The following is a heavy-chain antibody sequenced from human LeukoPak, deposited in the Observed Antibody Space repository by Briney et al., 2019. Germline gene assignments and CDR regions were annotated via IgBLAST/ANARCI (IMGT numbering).Heavy chain of an antibody. J-gene: IGHJ4*02. Sequence: GGSLRLSCAASGFTFSSYWMHWVRQAPGKGLVWVSRINSDGSSTIYADSVKGRFTISRDNAKNTLYLQMNSLRAEDTAVYYCARGYLVATNGGFYWGQGTLVTVSS. CDR3: ARGYLVATNGGFY. CDR2: INSDGSST. CDR1: GFTFSSYW. D-gene: IGHD5-12*01. V-gene: IGHV3-74*01.